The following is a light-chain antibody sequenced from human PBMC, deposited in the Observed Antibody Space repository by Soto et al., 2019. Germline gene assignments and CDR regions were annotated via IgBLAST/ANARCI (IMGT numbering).Light chain of an antibody. J-gene: IGLJ3*02. CDR3: GTWDSTLNVWV. Sequence: QSVLTQPPSVSAAPGQKVTISCSGRSSNIGNDYVSWYQNLPGTAPKLLIYDNNKRPSGIPDRFSGSKSGTSATLGITGLQTGDEADYYCGTWDSTLNVWVFGGGTKLTVL. CDR2: DNN. CDR1: SSNIGNDY. V-gene: IGLV1-51*01.